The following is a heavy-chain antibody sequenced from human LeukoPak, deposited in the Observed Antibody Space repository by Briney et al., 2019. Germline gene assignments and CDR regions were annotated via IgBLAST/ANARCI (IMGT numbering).Heavy chain of an antibody. V-gene: IGHV1-18*01. Sequence: ASVKVSCKASGYPFTINGISWVRQAPGQGREWMGWIGADSANTKYAQKLQGRVTMTADTSTSTVYMELRSLRSDDTALYYCARDVLGATCGFDFWGQGTLVTVSS. D-gene: IGHD1-26*01. CDR1: GYPFTING. CDR2: IGADSANT. CDR3: ARDVLGATCGFDF. J-gene: IGHJ4*02.